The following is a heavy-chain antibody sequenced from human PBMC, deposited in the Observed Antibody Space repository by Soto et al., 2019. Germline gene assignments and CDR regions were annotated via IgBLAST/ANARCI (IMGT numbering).Heavy chain of an antibody. CDR3: AKGGAAGDAFDI. CDR1: GFTFSSYA. Sequence: GSLRLSCAASGFTFSSYAMSWVRQAPGKGLEWVSAISGSGGSTYYADSVKGRFTISRDNSKNTLYLQMNSLRAEDTAVYYCAKGGAAGDAFDIWGQGTMVTVSS. D-gene: IGHD6-13*01. CDR2: ISGSGGST. J-gene: IGHJ3*02. V-gene: IGHV3-23*01.